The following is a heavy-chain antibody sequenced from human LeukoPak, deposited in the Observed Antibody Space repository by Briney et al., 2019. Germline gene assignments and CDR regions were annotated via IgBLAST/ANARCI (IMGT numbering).Heavy chain of an antibody. V-gene: IGHV5-51*01. Sequence: PGESLKISCKGSGYSFTSYWIGWVRQMPGKGLEWMGIIYPGDSDTRYSPSFQGQVTISADKSISTAYLQWSSLKASDTAMYYCARQITAAGHSDAFDIWGQGTMVTVSS. D-gene: IGHD6-13*01. J-gene: IGHJ3*02. CDR3: ARQITAAGHSDAFDI. CDR2: IYPGDSDT. CDR1: GYSFTSYW.